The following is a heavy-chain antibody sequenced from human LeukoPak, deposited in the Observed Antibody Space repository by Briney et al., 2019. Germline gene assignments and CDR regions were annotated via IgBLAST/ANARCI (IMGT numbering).Heavy chain of an antibody. CDR2: ISSSSSYT. CDR3: VRGRLTTDY. CDR1: GFAFSVYA. D-gene: IGHD1-1*01. J-gene: IGHJ4*02. V-gene: IGHV3-11*05. Sequence: GGSLRLSCAASGFAFSVYAMSWLRQPPGKGLEWASYISSSSSYTNYADSVKGRFTISRDNAKNSLYLQMNSLRAEDTAVYYCVRGRLTTDYWGQGTLVTVSS.